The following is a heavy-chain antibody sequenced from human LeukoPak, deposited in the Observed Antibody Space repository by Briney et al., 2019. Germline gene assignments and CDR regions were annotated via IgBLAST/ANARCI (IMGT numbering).Heavy chain of an antibody. V-gene: IGHV3-21*01. J-gene: IGHJ6*02. CDR3: AREDGAASYGMDV. Sequence: GGSLRLSCAASGFTLSSYAMSWVRQAPGKGLEWVSSISSSSSYIYYADSVKGRFTISRDNAKNSLYLQMNSLRAEDTAVYYCAREDGAASYGMDVWGQGTTVTVSS. D-gene: IGHD6-13*01. CDR1: GFTLSSYA. CDR2: ISSSSSYI.